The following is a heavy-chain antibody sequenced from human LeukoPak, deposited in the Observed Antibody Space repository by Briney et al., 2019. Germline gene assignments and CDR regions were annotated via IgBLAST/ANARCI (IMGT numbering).Heavy chain of an antibody. CDR3: AKDKDPWKSTSISDFDY. D-gene: IGHD1-1*01. CDR1: GFTFSTYG. CDR2: IRYDGSNK. V-gene: IGHV3-30*02. J-gene: IGHJ4*02. Sequence: GGSLRLSCAASGFTFSTYGMHWVRQAPGKGLEWVAFIRYDGSNKYYADSVKGRFTISRDNSKNTLYLQMNSLRAEDTAVYFCAKDKDPWKSTSISDFDYWGQGTLVTVPS.